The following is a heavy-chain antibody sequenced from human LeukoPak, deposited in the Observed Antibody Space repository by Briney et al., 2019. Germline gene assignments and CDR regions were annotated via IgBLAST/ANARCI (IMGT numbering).Heavy chain of an antibody. CDR2: IIPIFGTA. CDR1: GGTFSSYA. V-gene: IGHV1-69*01. Sequence: SVKVTCKASGGTFSSYAISWVRQAPGQGLEWMGGIIPIFGTANYAQKFQGRVTITADESTSTAYMELSSLRSEDTAVYYCAIILAENYFASGSYYNGFDYWGQGTLVTVSS. D-gene: IGHD3-10*01. CDR3: AIILAENYFASGSYYNGFDY. J-gene: IGHJ4*02.